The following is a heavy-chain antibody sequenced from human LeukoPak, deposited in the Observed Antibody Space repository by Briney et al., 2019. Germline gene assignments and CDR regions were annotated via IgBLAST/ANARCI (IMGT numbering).Heavy chain of an antibody. CDR1: GGSISSYY. D-gene: IGHD3-10*01. CDR3: ARAGAWQIDP. Sequence: SETLSLTCSVSGGSISSYYWSWIRQPPGKGLEWIGYIFYTGSTNYNPSLKSRVTISVDRSKNQFSLKLSSVTAADTAIYYCARAGAWQIDPWGQGTLVTVSS. V-gene: IGHV4-59*01. J-gene: IGHJ5*02. CDR2: IFYTGST.